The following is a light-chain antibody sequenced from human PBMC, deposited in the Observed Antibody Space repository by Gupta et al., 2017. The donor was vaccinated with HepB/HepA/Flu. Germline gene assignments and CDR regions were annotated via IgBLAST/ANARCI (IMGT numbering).Light chain of an antibody. J-gene: IGKJ1*01. CDR2: GAS. CDR3: QQYDKWPSWT. Sequence: EIVMTQSPATLSVSPGERATLFCRASQSVSNLAWYQQEPGQAPRLLIYGASTRDTGIPARFSGSGSGTEFTLTISSLQSEDFAVYYCQQYDKWPSWTFGQGTKVEIK. CDR1: QSVSN. V-gene: IGKV3-15*01.